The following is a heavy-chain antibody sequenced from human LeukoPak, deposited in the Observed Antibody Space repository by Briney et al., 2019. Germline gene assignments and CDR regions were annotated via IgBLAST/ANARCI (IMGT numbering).Heavy chain of an antibody. CDR3: ARLLTRITMVRGVIAFDY. CDR2: INHSGST. V-gene: IGHV4-34*01. CDR1: GGSFSGYY. Sequence: SETLSLTCAVYGGSFSGYYWSWIHQPPGKGLEWIGEINHSGSTNYNPSLKSRVTISVDTSKNQFSLKLSSETAADTAVYYCARLLTRITMVRGVIAFDYWGQGTLVTVSS. J-gene: IGHJ4*02. D-gene: IGHD3-10*01.